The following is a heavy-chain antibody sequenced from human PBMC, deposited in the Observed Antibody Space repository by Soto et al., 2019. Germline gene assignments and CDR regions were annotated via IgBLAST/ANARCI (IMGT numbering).Heavy chain of an antibody. Sequence: TLSLTCTVSGGSISSGGYYWSWIRQHPGKGLEWIGYIYYSGSTYYNPSLKSRVTISVDTSKNQFSLKLSSVTAADTAVYYCARVTGSTRFLFDYFDYWGQGTLVTVSS. CDR1: GGSISSGGYY. D-gene: IGHD3-3*01. V-gene: IGHV4-31*03. CDR2: IYYSGST. CDR3: ARVTGSTRFLFDYFDY. J-gene: IGHJ4*02.